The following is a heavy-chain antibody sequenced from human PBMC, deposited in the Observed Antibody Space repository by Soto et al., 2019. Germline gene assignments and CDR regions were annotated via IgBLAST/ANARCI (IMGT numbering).Heavy chain of an antibody. V-gene: IGHV3-33*01. J-gene: IGHJ3*02. CDR3: ARDYSPYSSSWYTAFDI. CDR1: GFTFSSYG. Sequence: QVQLVESGGGVVQPGRSLRLSCAASGFTFSSYGMHWVRQAPGKGLEWVAVIWYDGSNKYYADSVKGRFTISRDNSKNXXYLQMNSLRAEDTAVYYCARDYSPYSSSWYTAFDIWGQGTMVTVSS. D-gene: IGHD6-13*01. CDR2: IWYDGSNK.